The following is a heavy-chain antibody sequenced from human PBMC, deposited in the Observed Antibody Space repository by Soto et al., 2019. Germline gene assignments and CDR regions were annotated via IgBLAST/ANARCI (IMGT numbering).Heavy chain of an antibody. V-gene: IGHV3-23*01. CDR3: AKGWAIFGVVIDD. Sequence: EVQLLESGGGLVQPGGSLRLSCAASGFTFSSYAMSWVRQAPGKGLEWVSGISGSGGSTYYADSVKGRFTNSRDNSKNTLYLQMNSLRAEDTAVYYCAKGWAIFGVVIDDWGQGTLVTVSS. CDR2: ISGSGGST. CDR1: GFTFSSYA. J-gene: IGHJ4*02. D-gene: IGHD3-3*01.